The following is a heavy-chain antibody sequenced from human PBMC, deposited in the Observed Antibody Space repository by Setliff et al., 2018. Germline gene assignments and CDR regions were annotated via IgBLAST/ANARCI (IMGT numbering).Heavy chain of an antibody. V-gene: IGHV4-61*02. Sequence: PSETLSLTCTVSGDSMSSAKYYWSWIRQSAGKGLECIGRIYTDGSTKYNPSLNSRVTLSIDTSKNQFSLRLSSVTAADTAVYFCARVTGQQTADVRGKGTTVTVSS. CDR1: GDSMSSAKYY. J-gene: IGHJ6*04. CDR2: IYTDGST. D-gene: IGHD3-9*01. CDR3: ARVTGQQTADV.